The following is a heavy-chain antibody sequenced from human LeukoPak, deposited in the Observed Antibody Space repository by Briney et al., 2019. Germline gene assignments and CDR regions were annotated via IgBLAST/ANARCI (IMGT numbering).Heavy chain of an antibody. Sequence: HPGGSLRLSCAASGFTFSGNWMHWVRQVPGKGLVWVSRINSDGRTTSYADSVKGRFTISRDNAKNTLFLQMNSLRAEDTAVYYCARSSGRVVVVPAGTLRVEGMDVWGQGTTVTVSS. CDR1: GFTFSGNW. CDR3: ARSSGRVVVVPAGTLRVEGMDV. V-gene: IGHV3-74*01. J-gene: IGHJ6*02. D-gene: IGHD2-2*01. CDR2: INSDGRTT.